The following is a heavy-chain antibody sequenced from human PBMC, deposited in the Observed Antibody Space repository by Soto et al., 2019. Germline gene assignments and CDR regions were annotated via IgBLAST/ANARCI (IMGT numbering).Heavy chain of an antibody. CDR2: IKSKTDGGTT. J-gene: IGHJ3*02. V-gene: IGHV3-15*01. CDR3: TTLVYDYVWGSYRDAFDI. D-gene: IGHD3-16*02. CDR1: GFTFSNAW. Sequence: GGSLRLSCAASGFTFSNAWMSWVRQAPGKGLEWVGRIKSKTDGGTTDYAAPVKGRFTISRDDSKNTLYLQMNSLKTEDTAVYYCTTLVYDYVWGSYRDAFDIWGQGTMVTVSS.